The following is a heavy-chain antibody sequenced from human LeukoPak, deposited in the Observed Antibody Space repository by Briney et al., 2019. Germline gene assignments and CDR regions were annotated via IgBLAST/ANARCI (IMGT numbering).Heavy chain of an antibody. CDR1: GFIFNTYG. J-gene: IGHJ4*02. Sequence: QAGGSLRLSCVASGFIFNTYGMHWVRQAPGKGLEWVAFIRNDGSDKYYAVSVKGRFTISRENSKNTLYLQMNSLRVEDTALYYCAKDRAYGQFLWGNDYWGQGTLVTVSS. CDR3: AKDRAYGQFLWGNDY. D-gene: IGHD2-21*01. V-gene: IGHV3-30*02. CDR2: IRNDGSDK.